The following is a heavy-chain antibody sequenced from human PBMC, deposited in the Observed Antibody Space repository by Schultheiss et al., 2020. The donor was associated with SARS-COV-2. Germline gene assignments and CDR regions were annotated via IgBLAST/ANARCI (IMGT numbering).Heavy chain of an antibody. J-gene: IGHJ4*02. CDR1: GYSISSGYY. D-gene: IGHD2-15*01. CDR3: AREVVVASSGVFNY. Sequence: SETLSLTCTVSGYSISSGYYWSWIRQPAGKGLEWIGRIYTSGSTNYNPSLKSRVTISVDTSKNQFSLKLSSVTAADTAVYYCAREVVVASSGVFNYWGQGILVTVSS. CDR2: IYTSGST. V-gene: IGHV4-61*02.